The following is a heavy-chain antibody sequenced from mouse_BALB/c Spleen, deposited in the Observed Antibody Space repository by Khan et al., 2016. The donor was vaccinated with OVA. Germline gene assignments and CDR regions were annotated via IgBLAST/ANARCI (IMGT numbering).Heavy chain of an antibody. CDR1: GFSLSRYN. J-gene: IGHJ4*01. D-gene: IGHD2-14*01. V-gene: IGHV2-6-4*01. Sequence: VQLQESGPGLVAPSQSLSITCTVSGFSLSRYNIHWVRQPPGKGLEWLGMIWAGGGTDYNSTLKSRLNISKDNSKSQVFLKMNSLQTDDTAMYYWARAYYRYDGYYAMDFWGQGTSVTVSS. CDR3: ARAYYRYDGYYAMDF. CDR2: IWAGGGT.